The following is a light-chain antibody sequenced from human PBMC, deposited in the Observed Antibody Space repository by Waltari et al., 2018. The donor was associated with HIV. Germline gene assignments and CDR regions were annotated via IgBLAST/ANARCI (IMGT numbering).Light chain of an antibody. V-gene: IGKV3-20*01. CDR3: QQYGSSPALYT. J-gene: IGKJ2*01. CDR1: QSVSSTS. Sequence: EIVLTQSPGTLSLSPGEGAALSCRTSQSVSSTSLAWYQQKPGQAPRLLIYGASSRATGIPERFSGSGSGADFTLTISRLEPEDFAVYYCQQYGSSPALYTFGQGTKLEIK. CDR2: GAS.